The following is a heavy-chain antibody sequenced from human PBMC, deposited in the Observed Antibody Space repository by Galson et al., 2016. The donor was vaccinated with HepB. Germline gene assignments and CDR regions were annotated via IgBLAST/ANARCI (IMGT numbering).Heavy chain of an antibody. V-gene: IGHV4-34*01. J-gene: IGHJ1*01. Sequence: ETLSLTCDVFGGSLTNAYWTWIRQPPGKGLEWIGEVNHLGGATYNPSLKGRGTLSVDMSKSQSSLRLTSVTAADTAVYYCARGLAAAWESHAYWGQGTLVIVSS. CDR3: ARGLAAAWESHAY. CDR2: VNHLGGA. CDR1: GGSLTNAY. D-gene: IGHD1-26*01.